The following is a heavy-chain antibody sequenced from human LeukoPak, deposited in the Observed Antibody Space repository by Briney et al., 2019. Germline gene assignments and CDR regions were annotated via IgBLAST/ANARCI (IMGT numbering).Heavy chain of an antibody. Sequence: GGSLRLSCAASGFTFSSYSMNWVRQAPGKGLEWVSSINSSSSYIYYADSVKGRFTISRDNAKNSLYLQMNSLRAEDTAVYYCAVNGDPRKYYFDYWGQGTLVTVSS. D-gene: IGHD4-17*01. CDR1: GFTFSSYS. CDR2: INSSSSYI. CDR3: AVNGDPRKYYFDY. V-gene: IGHV3-21*01. J-gene: IGHJ4*02.